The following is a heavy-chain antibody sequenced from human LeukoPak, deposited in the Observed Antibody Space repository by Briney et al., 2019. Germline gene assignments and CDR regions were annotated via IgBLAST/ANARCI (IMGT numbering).Heavy chain of an antibody. CDR3: ARVPGYCSSPSCLYGMDV. D-gene: IGHD2-2*01. CDR2: IYYSGST. CDR1: GGSISSYY. J-gene: IGHJ6*02. V-gene: IGHV4-59*01. Sequence: PSETLSLTCTVSGGSISSYYWSWIRQPPGKGLEWIGYIYYSGSTNYNPSLKSRVTISVDTSKNQFSLKLSSVTAADTAVYYCARVPGYCSSPSCLYGMDVWGQGTTVTVFS.